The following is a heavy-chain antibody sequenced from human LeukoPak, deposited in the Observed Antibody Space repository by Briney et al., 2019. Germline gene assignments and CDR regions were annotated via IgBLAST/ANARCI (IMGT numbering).Heavy chain of an antibody. J-gene: IGHJ1*01. CDR3: AKDDSSGYDYKYFQH. Sequence: PGGSLRLSCAASGFTFSSYAMSWVPQAPGKGLEWVSAISGSGGSTYYADSVKGRFTISRDNSKNTLYLQMNSLRAEDTAVYYCAKDDSSGYDYKYFQHWGQGTLVTVSS. CDR1: GFTFSSYA. D-gene: IGHD3-22*01. V-gene: IGHV3-23*01. CDR2: ISGSGGST.